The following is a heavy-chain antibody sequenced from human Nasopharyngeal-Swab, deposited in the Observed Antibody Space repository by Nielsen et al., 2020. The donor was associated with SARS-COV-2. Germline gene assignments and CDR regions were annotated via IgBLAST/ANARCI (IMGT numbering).Heavy chain of an antibody. CDR3: AKQWLLGGHIDY. D-gene: IGHD3-22*01. Sequence: GGSLTLSCAASGFTFSSYGMHWVRQAPGKGLEWVAVISYDGSNKYYADSVKGRFTISRDNSKNTLYLQMNSLRAEDTAVYYCAKQWLLGGHIDYWGQGTLVTVSS. V-gene: IGHV3-30*18. J-gene: IGHJ4*02. CDR1: GFTFSSYG. CDR2: ISYDGSNK.